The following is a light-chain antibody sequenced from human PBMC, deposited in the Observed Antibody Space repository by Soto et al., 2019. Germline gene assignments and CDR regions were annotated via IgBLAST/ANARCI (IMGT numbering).Light chain of an antibody. J-gene: IGKJ1*01. CDR3: QHYNSYSEA. CDR2: KAS. Sequence: DIQMTQPPSTLSAAVSDRVTITCRASQTISSWLAWYQQKPGKAPKLLIYKASTLKSGVPSRFSGSGSGTEFTLTISSLQPDDFATYYCQHYNSYSEAFGQRTNVDIK. V-gene: IGKV1-5*03. CDR1: QTISSW.